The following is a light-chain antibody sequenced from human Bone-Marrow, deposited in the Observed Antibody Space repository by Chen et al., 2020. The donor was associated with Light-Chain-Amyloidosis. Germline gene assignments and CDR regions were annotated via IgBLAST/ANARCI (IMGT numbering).Light chain of an antibody. CDR3: RQYNMYPWT. CDR1: QSISSW. J-gene: IGKJ1*01. CDR2: DAY. Sequence: DIQMTQSPSTLSASVGDRVTITCRASQSISSWLAWYQQKPGKAPKLLIYDAYSLESGVPSRLICSGPGAEFTLTNSSLQPDNFTNYYCRQYNMYPWTFGQGTKVEIK. V-gene: IGKV1-5*01.